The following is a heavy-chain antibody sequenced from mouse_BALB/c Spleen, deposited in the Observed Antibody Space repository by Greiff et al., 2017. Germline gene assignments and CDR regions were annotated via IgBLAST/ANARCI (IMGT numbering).Heavy chain of an antibody. J-gene: IGHJ2*01. V-gene: IGHV5-6-5*01. CDR3: ARGNYYGSSPGY. CDR2: ISSGGST. D-gene: IGHD1-1*01. Sequence: EVKLVESGGGLVKPGASLKLSCAASGFTFSSYAMSWVRQTPEKRLEWVASISSGGSTYYPDSVKGRFTISRDNARNILYLQMSSLRSEDTAMYCCARGNYYGSSPGYWGQGTTVTVSS. CDR1: GFTFSSYA.